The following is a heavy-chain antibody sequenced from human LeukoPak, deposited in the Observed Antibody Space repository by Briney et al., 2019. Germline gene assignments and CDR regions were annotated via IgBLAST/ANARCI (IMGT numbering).Heavy chain of an antibody. CDR3: ARDLTDYYELDY. D-gene: IGHD3-22*01. V-gene: IGHV4-30-4*07. CDR2: IYYSGST. Sequence: PSQTLSLTCAVSGGSISSGGYSWSWIRQPPGKGLGWIGYIYYSGSTYYNPSLKSRVTISVDTSKNQFSLKLNSVTAADTAVYYCARDLTDYYELDYWGQGTLVTVSS. CDR1: GGSISSGGYS. J-gene: IGHJ4*02.